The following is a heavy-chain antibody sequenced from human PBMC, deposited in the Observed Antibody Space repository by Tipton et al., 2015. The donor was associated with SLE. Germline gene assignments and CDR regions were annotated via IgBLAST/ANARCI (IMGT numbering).Heavy chain of an antibody. J-gene: IGHJ3*01. CDR3: ARDRTAFDF. CDR1: GYTFTNYY. CDR2: INPSGGST. V-gene: IGHV1-46*01. Sequence: QLVQSGAEVKKPGASVKVSCKASGYTFTNYYLHWVRQAPGQGLECMGIINPSGGSTSYPQKFQGRITMTRDTSTSTVYMELSDLTSEDTAVYFCARDRTAFDFWGQGTVVTVSS.